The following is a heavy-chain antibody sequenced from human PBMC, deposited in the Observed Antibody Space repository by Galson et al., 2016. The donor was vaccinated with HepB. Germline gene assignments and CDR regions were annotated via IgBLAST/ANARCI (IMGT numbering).Heavy chain of an antibody. Sequence: QSGAEVKKPGESLRISCKASGYNFINYWIGWVRQMPGKGLEWMGIVFPGDSDVRYSPSFQGQVTISADKSTNTAYLQWSSLQASDSVIYYCAMQETSVAGYYHYYGMDVWGKGTTVTVSS. CDR3: AMQETSVAGYYHYYGMDV. CDR1: GYNFINYW. CDR2: VFPGDSDV. D-gene: IGHD6-19*01. J-gene: IGHJ6*04. V-gene: IGHV5-51*01.